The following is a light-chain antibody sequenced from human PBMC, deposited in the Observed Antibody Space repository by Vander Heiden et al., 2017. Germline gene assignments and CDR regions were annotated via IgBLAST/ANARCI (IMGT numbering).Light chain of an antibody. Sequence: AIRMTQSPSSFAASTGDGVTITGRASQGISGYLAWYQQKPGKAPKLLIYAASTLQSGVPSRFSGSGSGTDFTLTISCLQSEDFATYYCQQYYSYPRTFGQGTKVEIK. CDR1: QGISGY. CDR3: QQYYSYPRT. J-gene: IGKJ1*01. CDR2: AAS. V-gene: IGKV1-8*01.